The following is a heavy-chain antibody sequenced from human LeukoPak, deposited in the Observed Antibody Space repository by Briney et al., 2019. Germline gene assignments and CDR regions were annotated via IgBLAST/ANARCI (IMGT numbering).Heavy chain of an antibody. CDR2: ISGSGGST. V-gene: IGHV3-23*01. CDR1: VFTFSSYA. CDR3: AKDPTQYCSGGSCYLDY. J-gene: IGHJ4*02. Sequence: PGGSLRLSCAASVFTFSSYAMSWVRQAPGKGLEWVSAISGSGGSTYYADSVKGRFTISRDNSKNTLYLQMNSLRAEDTAVYYCAKDPTQYCSGGSCYLDYWGRGTLVTVSS. D-gene: IGHD2-15*01.